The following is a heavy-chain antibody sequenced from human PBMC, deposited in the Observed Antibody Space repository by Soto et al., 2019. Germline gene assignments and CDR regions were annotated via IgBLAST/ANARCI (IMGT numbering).Heavy chain of an antibody. CDR2: ISPADSEI. V-gene: IGHV5-51*01. J-gene: IGHJ4*02. Sequence: PGESLKISCKVSTNNFTAYCIAWVRQMPGKGLEWMGLISPADSEIRYSPSFQGQVTISADKSIATAYLQWNSLKASDTAIYYCARQDLGSSPYDSWGQGTQVTVSS. CDR3: ARQDLGSSPYDS. CDR1: TNNFTAYC. D-gene: IGHD3-10*01.